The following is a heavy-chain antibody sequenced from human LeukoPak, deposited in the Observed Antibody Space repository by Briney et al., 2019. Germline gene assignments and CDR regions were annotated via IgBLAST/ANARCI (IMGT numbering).Heavy chain of an antibody. V-gene: IGHV3-7*01. CDR2: INQDESER. D-gene: IGHD6-19*01. CDR1: GFGVSVNY. CDR3: ARYGNGEWLAHYAFDV. J-gene: IGHJ3*01. Sequence: PGGSLRLSCAASGFGVSVNYMSWVRQAPGKGLEWVANINQDESERNYVDSVKGRFTISRDNAKNSLDLQMNSLRAEDTAVYYCARYGNGEWLAHYAFDVWGQGTMVTVAS.